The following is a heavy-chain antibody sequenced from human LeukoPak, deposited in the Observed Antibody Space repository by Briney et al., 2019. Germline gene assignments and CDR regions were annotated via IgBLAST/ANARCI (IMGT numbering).Heavy chain of an antibody. CDR1: GFIFSSYW. Sequence: PGGSLRLSCAASGFIFSSYWMSWVRQAPGKGLEWVANIKQDGSEKYYVDPVKGRFTISRDNAKNSLYLQMNSLRAEDTAVYYCAREGGRPGYFGSGSPWGQGTLVTVSS. D-gene: IGHD3-10*01. J-gene: IGHJ4*02. V-gene: IGHV3-7*04. CDR2: IKQDGSEK. CDR3: AREGGRPGYFGSGSP.